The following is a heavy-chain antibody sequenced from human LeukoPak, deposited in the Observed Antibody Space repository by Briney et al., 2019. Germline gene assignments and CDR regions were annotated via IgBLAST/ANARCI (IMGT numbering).Heavy chain of an antibody. Sequence: GESLKISCKGFGYSFTSYWIGWVRQMPGKGLEWMRIIYPGDSDTRFSPFFQGQVTMSADKSIDTAYLQWNSLKASDTAMYYCARQAGSSGYCSGTDCYVSSWVYYGMDVWGQGTTVTVSS. V-gene: IGHV5-51*01. CDR1: GYSFTSYW. CDR2: IYPGDSDT. J-gene: IGHJ6*02. D-gene: IGHD2-2*01. CDR3: ARQAGSSGYCSGTDCYVSSWVYYGMDV.